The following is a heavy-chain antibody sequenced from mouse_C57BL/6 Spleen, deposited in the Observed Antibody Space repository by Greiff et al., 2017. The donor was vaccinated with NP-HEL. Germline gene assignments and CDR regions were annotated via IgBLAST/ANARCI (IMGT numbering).Heavy chain of an antibody. CDR2: ISSGSSTI. CDR3: ARPGVYYGNFLDY. J-gene: IGHJ2*01. D-gene: IGHD2-1*01. CDR1: GFTFSDYG. V-gene: IGHV5-17*01. Sequence: EVQLVESGGGLVKPGGSLKLSCAASGFTFSDYGMHWVRQAPEKGLEWVAYISSGSSTIYYADTVKGRFTISRDNAKNTLFLQMTSLRSEDTALYYCARPGVYYGNFLDYWGQGTTLTVSS.